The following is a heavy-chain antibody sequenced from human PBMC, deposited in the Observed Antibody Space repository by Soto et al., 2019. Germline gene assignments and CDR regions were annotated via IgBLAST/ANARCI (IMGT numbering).Heavy chain of an antibody. CDR2: IKSKTDGGTT. CDR3: NTDDYSNCRDAFDI. J-gene: IGHJ3*02. D-gene: IGHD4-4*01. CDR1: GFTFSNAW. V-gene: IGHV3-15*01. Sequence: GGSLRLSCAASGFTFSNAWMSWVRQAPGKGLEWVGRIKSKTDGGTTDYAAPVKGRFTISRDDSKNTLYLQMNSLKTEDTAVYYCNTDDYSNCRDAFDIWGQGTLVTVSS.